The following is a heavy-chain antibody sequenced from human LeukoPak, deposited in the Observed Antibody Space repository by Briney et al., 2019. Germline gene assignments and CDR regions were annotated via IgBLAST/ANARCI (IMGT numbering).Heavy chain of an antibody. V-gene: IGHV3-48*03. J-gene: IGHJ4*02. CDR2: ISSSGSTI. Sequence: GGSLRLSCAASGFTFSSYEMNWVRQAPGKGLEWVSYISSSGSTIYYADSVKGRFTISRDNAKNSLYLQMNSLRAEDTAVYYCASLVVTATIDYWGQGTLVTVSS. CDR3: ASLVVTATIDY. D-gene: IGHD2-21*02. CDR1: GFTFSSYE.